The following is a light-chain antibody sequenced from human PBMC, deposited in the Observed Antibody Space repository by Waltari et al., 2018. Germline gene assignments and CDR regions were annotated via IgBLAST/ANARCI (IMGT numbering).Light chain of an antibody. J-gene: IGKJ3*01. CDR3: HQSFTAPLT. CDR2: DVS. CDR1: QTINND. Sequence: DIQLTQSPFSVSASIGVRVTITCRSSQTINNDLNWYHHKPGRSPKLLLSDVSNLEKGVPSRFSGSGYGAEFTLIITSLQPEDVGTYYCHQSFTAPLTFGPGARVEIK. V-gene: IGKV1-39*01.